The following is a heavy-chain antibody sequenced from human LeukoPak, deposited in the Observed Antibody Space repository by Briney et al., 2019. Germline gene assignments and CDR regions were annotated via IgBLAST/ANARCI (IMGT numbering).Heavy chain of an antibody. CDR1: GYTFTSYG. D-gene: IGHD3-22*01. CDR3: AREYYYDSSGYYATFDY. CDR2: ISAYNGNT. V-gene: IGHV1-18*01. Sequence: ASVKVSCKASGYTFTSYGISWVRQAPGQGLEWMGWISAYNGNTSYAQKLQGRVTMTTDTSTSTAYMELRSLRSDDTAVYYCAREYYYDSSGYYATFDYWGQGTLVTVSS. J-gene: IGHJ4*02.